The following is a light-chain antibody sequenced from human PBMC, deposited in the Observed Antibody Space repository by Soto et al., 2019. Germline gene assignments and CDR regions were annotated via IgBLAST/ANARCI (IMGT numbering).Light chain of an antibody. Sequence: DIVLTQSPSTLSFSPGERATLSCGASQSVNSSYFAWYQQKPGVAHRLLIYDPPSRATAIPARFSGSGSGTDFTLTISRLEHEASAVYYCQRYGSSPYTFGQGTKLEIK. CDR1: QSVNSSY. J-gene: IGKJ2*01. CDR2: DPP. V-gene: IGKV3D-20*01. CDR3: QRYGSSPYT.